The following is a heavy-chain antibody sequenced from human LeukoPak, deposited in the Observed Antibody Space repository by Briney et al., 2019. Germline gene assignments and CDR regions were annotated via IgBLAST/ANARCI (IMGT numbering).Heavy chain of an antibody. CDR2: IYHTGTT. CDR1: GGSISSNTYY. J-gene: IGHJ4*01. D-gene: IGHD1-26*01. V-gene: IGHV4-39*01. CDR3: ASPSKWELSDLGC. Sequence: SETLSLTCTVSGGSISSNTYYWAWIRQPPGKGLEWIGSIYHTGTTYYNPSLKSRVTISVDTSSNGFSLQLRSVTAADTATYYCASPSKWELSDLGCWGRGTLVTVSS.